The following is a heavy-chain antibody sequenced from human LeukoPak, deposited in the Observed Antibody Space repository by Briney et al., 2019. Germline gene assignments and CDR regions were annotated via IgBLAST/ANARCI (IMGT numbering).Heavy chain of an antibody. D-gene: IGHD3-3*01. CDR2: IAISSNV. Sequence: GGSLRLSCAASGFTFSTYAMNWVRQAPGKGLEWVSSIAISSNVYYADSMKGRFTISRDNAKNSLYLQMNSLRAEDTAVYYCAKDHLRFLDFDYWGQGTLVTVSS. CDR1: GFTFSTYA. V-gene: IGHV3-21*04. J-gene: IGHJ4*02. CDR3: AKDHLRFLDFDY.